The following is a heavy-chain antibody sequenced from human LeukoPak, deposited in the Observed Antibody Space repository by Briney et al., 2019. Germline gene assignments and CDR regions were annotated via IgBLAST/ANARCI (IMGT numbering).Heavy chain of an antibody. D-gene: IGHD3-3*01. CDR2: ISAYNGNT. V-gene: IGHV1-18*01. J-gene: IGHJ6*02. CDR3: ARELRDYDFWSGKDYYYGMDV. CDR1: GYTFTSYG. Sequence: ASVKVSCKASGYTFTSYGISWVRQAPGQGLERMGWISAYNGNTNYAQKLQGRVTMTTDTSTSTAYMELRSLRSDDTAVYYCARELRDYDFWSGKDYYYGMDVWGQGTTVTVSS.